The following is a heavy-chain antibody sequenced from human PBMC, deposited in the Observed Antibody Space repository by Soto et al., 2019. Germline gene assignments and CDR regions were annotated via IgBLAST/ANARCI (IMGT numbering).Heavy chain of an antibody. Sequence: QVQLVQSGAEVKKPGSSVKVSCKASGGTFSSYTISWVRQAPGQGLEWMGRIIPILGIANYAQKFQGRVTITADKSTSTAYMELSSLRSEDTAVYYCARGWVDGDYDLRPFFDYWGQGTLVTVPS. D-gene: IGHD4-17*01. V-gene: IGHV1-69*02. J-gene: IGHJ4*02. CDR3: ARGWVDGDYDLRPFFDY. CDR2: IIPILGIA. CDR1: GGTFSSYT.